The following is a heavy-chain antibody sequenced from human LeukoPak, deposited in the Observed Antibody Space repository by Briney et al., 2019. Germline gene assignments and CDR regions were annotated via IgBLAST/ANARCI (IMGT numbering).Heavy chain of an antibody. J-gene: IGHJ4*02. Sequence: GGSLRLSCAASGFTFSSYGMHWVRQAPGKGLEWVAVIWFDGSNKYYADSVKGRFTISRDNSKNTLYLQMNSLRAEDTAVYYCAREIRSDYYGSGKVVDYWGQGTLVTVSS. D-gene: IGHD3-10*01. CDR2: IWFDGSNK. CDR3: AREIRSDYYGSGKVVDY. CDR1: GFTFSSYG. V-gene: IGHV3-33*01.